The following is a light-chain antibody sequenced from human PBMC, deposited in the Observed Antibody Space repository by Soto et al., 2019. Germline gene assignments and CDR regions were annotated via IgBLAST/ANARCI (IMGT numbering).Light chain of an antibody. Sequence: EIVLTQSPGTLSLSPCERATLSCRASQSVNSNFLAWYQQKPGQAPRLLIYNASNRATGIPARFSGSGSGTDFTLTISSLQSEDFAVYYCQQYINLWTFGQGTKVE. CDR2: NAS. J-gene: IGKJ1*01. CDR1: QSVNSNF. CDR3: QQYINLWT. V-gene: IGKV3-20*01.